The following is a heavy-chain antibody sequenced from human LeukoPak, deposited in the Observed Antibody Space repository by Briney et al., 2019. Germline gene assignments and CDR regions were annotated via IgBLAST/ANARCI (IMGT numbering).Heavy chain of an antibody. CDR3: ANLLAAAGTLSDY. CDR1: GGSFSGYY. CDR2: INHSGST. Sequence: SETLPLTCAVYGGSFSGYYWSWIRQPPGKGLEWIGEINHSGSTNYNPSLKSRVTISVDTSKNQFSLKLSSVTAADTAVYYCANLLAAAGTLSDYWGQGTLVTVSS. J-gene: IGHJ4*02. D-gene: IGHD6-13*01. V-gene: IGHV4-34*01.